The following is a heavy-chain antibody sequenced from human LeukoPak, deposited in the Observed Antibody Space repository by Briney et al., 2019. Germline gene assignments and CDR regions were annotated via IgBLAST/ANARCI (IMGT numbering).Heavy chain of an antibody. D-gene: IGHD4-23*01. CDR1: GGTFSSYA. CDR2: IIPILGIA. V-gene: IGHV1-69*04. Sequence: ASVKVSCKASGGTFSSYAISWVRQAPGQGLEWMGRIIPILGIANYAQKFQGRVTITADKSTSTAYMELSSLRSEDTAVYYCARDGTTVVTQADYWGQGTLVTVSS. CDR3: ARDGTTVVTQADY. J-gene: IGHJ4*02.